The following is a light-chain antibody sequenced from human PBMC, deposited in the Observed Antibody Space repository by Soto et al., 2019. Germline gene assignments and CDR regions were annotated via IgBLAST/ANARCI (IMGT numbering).Light chain of an antibody. CDR3: QQYHSYPYS. V-gene: IGKV1-5*03. CDR2: QAS. Sequence: DIHMTQSPSTLSVSVRDRVTITCRASQSVSPWLAWYQQKPGKAPRLLIYQASTLESGVPSRFSGSRTGTEFSLTISSLQPDDFATYYCQQYHSYPYSFGQGTKLEI. CDR1: QSVSPW. J-gene: IGKJ2*01.